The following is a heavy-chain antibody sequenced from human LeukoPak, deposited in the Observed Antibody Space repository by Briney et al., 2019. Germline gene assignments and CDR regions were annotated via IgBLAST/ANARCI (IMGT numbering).Heavy chain of an antibody. CDR2: INPNTGGT. D-gene: IGHD2-8*01. Sequence: ASVKVSCKASGYSFTGNYMHWVRQAPGQGFEWMGWINPNTGGTNYAQKFKGRVLMTRDTSISTAYLELSSLKSYDTAVYYCARVGYCSRGVCYNYDYWGQGTQVTVSS. CDR1: GYSFTGNY. J-gene: IGHJ4*02. V-gene: IGHV1-2*02. CDR3: ARVGYCSRGVCYNYDY.